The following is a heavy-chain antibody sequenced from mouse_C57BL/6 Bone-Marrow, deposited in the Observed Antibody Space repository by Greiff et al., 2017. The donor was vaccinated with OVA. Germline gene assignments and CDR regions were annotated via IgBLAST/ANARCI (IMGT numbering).Heavy chain of an antibody. CDR3: ARYYSNVNWFAY. J-gene: IGHJ3*01. Sequence: QVQLQQSGAELARPGASVKLSCKASGYTFTSYGISWVKQRTGQGLEWIGEIYPRSGNTYYNEKFKGKATLTADKSSSTAYMELRSLTSEDSAVYFCARYYSNVNWFAYWGQGTLVTVSA. CDR1: GYTFTSYG. D-gene: IGHD2-5*01. CDR2: IYPRSGNT. V-gene: IGHV1-81*01.